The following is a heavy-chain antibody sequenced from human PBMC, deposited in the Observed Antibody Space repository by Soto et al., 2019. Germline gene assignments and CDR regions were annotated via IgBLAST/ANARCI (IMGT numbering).Heavy chain of an antibody. D-gene: IGHD3-10*01. J-gene: IGHJ4*02. V-gene: IGHV1-3*01. Sequence: GASVKVSCKASGYTFTSYAMHWVRQAPGQRLEWMGWINAGNGNTKYSQKFQGRVTITRDTSASTAYMELSSLRSEDTAVYYCARNMVRGVIVFDYWGQGTLVTVSS. CDR3: ARNMVRGVIVFDY. CDR2: INAGNGNT. CDR1: GYTFTSYA.